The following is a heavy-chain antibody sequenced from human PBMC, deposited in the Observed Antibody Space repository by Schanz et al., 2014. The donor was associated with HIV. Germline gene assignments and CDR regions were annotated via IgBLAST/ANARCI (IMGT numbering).Heavy chain of an antibody. CDR1: GYSFNDYY. J-gene: IGHJ4*02. CDR3: ARDQNVISMVRGVMGGVDY. Sequence: QVQLVQSGAEVKKPGASVKVSCKASGYSFNDYYIHWVRQVPGQGLEWMGWINPSSGGTNYAQKFQGRVTMTRDTSISTAYMELRRLRSDDTAVYYCARDQNVISMVRGVMGGVDYWGQGTLVTVSS. V-gene: IGHV1-2*02. D-gene: IGHD3-10*01. CDR2: INPSSGGT.